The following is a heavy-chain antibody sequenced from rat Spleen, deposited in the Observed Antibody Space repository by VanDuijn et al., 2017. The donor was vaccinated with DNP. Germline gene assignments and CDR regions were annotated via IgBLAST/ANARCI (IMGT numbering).Heavy chain of an antibody. V-gene: IGHV2-1*01. D-gene: IGHD1-5*01. CDR3: TRYNWDY. J-gene: IGHJ2*01. Sequence: QVQLMESGPGLVQPSQTLSLTCTVYGFSLSSNSVSWVRQPPGKGLEWMGTMWNGGTTDYNSALKSRLSISRDTSKSQVFLKMNSLQTEDTAIYYCTRYNWDYWGQGVMVTVSS. CDR1: GFSLSSNS. CDR2: MWNGGTT.